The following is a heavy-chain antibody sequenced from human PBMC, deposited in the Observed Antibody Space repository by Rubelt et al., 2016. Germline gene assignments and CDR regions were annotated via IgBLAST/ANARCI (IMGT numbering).Heavy chain of an antibody. Sequence: QLQLQESGPGLVKPSETLSLTCAVSGGSISSGGYAWSWIRQAPGKGLEWLGYIYYSGSTYYNPSLKSRVILSGDTSENQLVLKLNCVTAADTAVYYCARWGTFYFDTDLWGRGTMVTVSS. D-gene: IGHD3-22*01. CDR2: IYYSGST. V-gene: IGHV4-30-4*07. CDR3: ARWGTFYFDTDL. CDR1: GGSISSGGYA. J-gene: IGHJ3*01.